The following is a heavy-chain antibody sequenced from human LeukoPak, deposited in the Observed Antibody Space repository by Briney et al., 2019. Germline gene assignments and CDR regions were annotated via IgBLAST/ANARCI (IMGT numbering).Heavy chain of an antibody. CDR1: GFTVSDIY. D-gene: IGHD6-6*01. Sequence: GGSLRLSCAASGFTVSDIYMSGVRHAPGKGLEWGSVIYSSGDTYYADSVTGRFTISRDTSKNTRYLQRNSLRAEDTARYYCVKLDDSTSRRPESDAFDIWGEGTMVTVSS. CDR2: IYSSGDT. V-gene: IGHV3-66*02. CDR3: VKLDDSTSRRPESDAFDI. J-gene: IGHJ3*02.